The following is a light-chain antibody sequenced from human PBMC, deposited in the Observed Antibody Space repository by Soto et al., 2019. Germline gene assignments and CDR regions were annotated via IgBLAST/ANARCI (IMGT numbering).Light chain of an antibody. Sequence: DVQMTQSPSSLSASVVDRVTITFLASQNIDSYLNWYQQRPGKAPKLLIHDASSLQSGVPSRFSGSGSGTEFTLTISSLQPDDFATYYCQQYNSYPWTFGQGTKVDIK. CDR2: DAS. J-gene: IGKJ1*01. CDR3: QQYNSYPWT. V-gene: IGKV1-5*01. CDR1: QNIDSY.